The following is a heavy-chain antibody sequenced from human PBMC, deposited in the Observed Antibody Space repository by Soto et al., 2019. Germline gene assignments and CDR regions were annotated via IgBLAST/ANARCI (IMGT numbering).Heavy chain of an antibody. CDR3: ARDIGLYCSGGSCYSCDY. J-gene: IGHJ4*02. Sequence: EVQLVESGGGLVKPGGSLRLSCAASGFTFRSYSMNWVRQAPGKGLEWVSSISSSSSYIYYADSVKGRFTISRDNAKNSLYLQMNSLRAEDTAVYYCARDIGLYCSGGSCYSCDYWGQGTLVTVSS. D-gene: IGHD2-15*01. CDR2: ISSSSSYI. CDR1: GFTFRSYS. V-gene: IGHV3-21*01.